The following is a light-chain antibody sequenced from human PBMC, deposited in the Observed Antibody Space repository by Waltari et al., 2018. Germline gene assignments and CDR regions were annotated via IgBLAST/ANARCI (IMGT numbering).Light chain of an antibody. CDR3: QKYDRLPAT. CDR1: QSVSRF. J-gene: IGKJ1*01. V-gene: IGKV3-20*01. CDR2: GAS. Sequence: EIVLTPSPGTLPLSPGERGTLSCRASQSVSRFLAWYQQKPGQAPRLLIYGASTRATGIPDRFSGSGSGTDFSLTISRLEPEDFAVYYCQKYDRLPATFGQGTKVEIK.